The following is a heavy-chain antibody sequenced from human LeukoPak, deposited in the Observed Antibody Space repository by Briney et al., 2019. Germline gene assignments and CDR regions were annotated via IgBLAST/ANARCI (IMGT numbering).Heavy chain of an antibody. CDR2: ISSSGSTI. CDR3: ARGFYDSSGYRHLDH. CDR1: GFTFSDYY. Sequence: GGSLRLSCAASGFTFSDYYMSWIRQAPGKGLEWVSYISSSGSTIYYADSVKGRFTISRDNAKNSLYVQMNSLRAEDTAVYFCARGFYDSSGYRHLDHWGQGTLVTVSS. V-gene: IGHV3-11*04. J-gene: IGHJ4*02. D-gene: IGHD3-22*01.